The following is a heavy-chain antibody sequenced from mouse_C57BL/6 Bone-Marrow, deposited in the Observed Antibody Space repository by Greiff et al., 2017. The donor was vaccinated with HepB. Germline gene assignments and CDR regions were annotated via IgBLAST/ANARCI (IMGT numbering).Heavy chain of an antibody. J-gene: IGHJ2*01. CDR2: IDPANGNT. V-gene: IGHV14-3*01. CDR3: ASLYYYGSVFDY. CDR1: GFNIKNTY. D-gene: IGHD1-1*01. Sequence: EVQLQQSVAELVRPGASVKLSCTASGFNIKNTYMHWVKQRPEQGLEWIGRIDPANGNTKYAPKFQGKATITADTSSNTAYLQLSSLTTEDTATYYCASLYYYGSVFDYWGQGTTLTVSS.